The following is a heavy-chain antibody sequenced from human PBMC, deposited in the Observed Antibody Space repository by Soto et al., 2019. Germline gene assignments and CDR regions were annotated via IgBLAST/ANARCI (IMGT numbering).Heavy chain of an antibody. D-gene: IGHD2-15*01. CDR1: GFTFSSYG. Sequence: GGSLRLSCAASGFTFSSYGMHWVRQAPGKGLEWVAVIWYDGSNKYYADSVKGRFTISRDNSKNTLYLQMNSLRAEDTAVYYCARDGSLRNVDYYYYGMDVWGQGTTVTVSS. CDR2: IWYDGSNK. CDR3: ARDGSLRNVDYYYYGMDV. V-gene: IGHV3-33*01. J-gene: IGHJ6*02.